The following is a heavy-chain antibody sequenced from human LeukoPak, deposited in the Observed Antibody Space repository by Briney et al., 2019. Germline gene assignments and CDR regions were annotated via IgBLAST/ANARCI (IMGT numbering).Heavy chain of an antibody. CDR1: GGSFSGYY. V-gene: IGHV4-34*01. Sequence: SETLSLTCAVYGGSFSGYYWSWIRQPPGKGLEWIGEINHSGSTNYNPSLKSRVTISVDTSKNQFSLKLGSVTAADTAVYYCATIPSSGWPAFDYWGQGTLVTVSS. D-gene: IGHD6-19*01. J-gene: IGHJ4*02. CDR2: INHSGST. CDR3: ATIPSSGWPAFDY.